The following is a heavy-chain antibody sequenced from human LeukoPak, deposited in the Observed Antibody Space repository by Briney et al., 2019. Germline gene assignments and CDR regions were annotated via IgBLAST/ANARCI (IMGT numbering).Heavy chain of an antibody. Sequence: ASVKVSCKASGYTFTGYYMHWVRQAPGQGLEWMGWINPNSGGTNYAQKFQGRVTMTRDTSISTAYTELSRLRSDDTAVYYCARSLAVAGSRNYFDYWGQGTLVTVSS. J-gene: IGHJ4*02. D-gene: IGHD6-19*01. CDR3: ARSLAVAGSRNYFDY. V-gene: IGHV1-2*02. CDR2: INPNSGGT. CDR1: GYTFTGYY.